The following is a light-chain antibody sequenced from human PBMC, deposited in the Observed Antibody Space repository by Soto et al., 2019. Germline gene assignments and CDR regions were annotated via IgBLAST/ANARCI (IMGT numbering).Light chain of an antibody. Sequence: QSVLTQPASVSGSPGQSITISCTGTSSDVGSYDLVSWYQQHPGKAPKLMIFEGNKRPSGVSNHFSGSKSGNTASLTISGLQAEDEADYYCCSYAGDSTFVFGTGTKLTVL. CDR3: CSYAGDSTFV. J-gene: IGLJ1*01. V-gene: IGLV2-23*01. CDR1: SSDVGSYDL. CDR2: EGN.